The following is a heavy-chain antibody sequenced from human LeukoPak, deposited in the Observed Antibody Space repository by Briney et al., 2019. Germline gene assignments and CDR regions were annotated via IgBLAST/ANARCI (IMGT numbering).Heavy chain of an antibody. V-gene: IGHV4-34*01. CDR1: VGSFSGYY. D-gene: IGHD3-9*01. CDR3: ARSPVLRYFDWLLPPHDAFDI. J-gene: IGHJ3*02. Sequence: SSETLSLTCAVYVGSFSGYYWSWIRQPPGKGLEWIGEINHSGSTNYNPSPKSRVTISVVTSKNQFSVKLSSVTAADTAVYYCARSPVLRYFDWLLPPHDAFDIWGQGTMVTVSS. CDR2: INHSGST.